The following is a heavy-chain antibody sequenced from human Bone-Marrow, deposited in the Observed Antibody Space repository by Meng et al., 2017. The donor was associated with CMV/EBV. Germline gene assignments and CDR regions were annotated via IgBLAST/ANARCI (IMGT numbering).Heavy chain of an antibody. Sequence: GESLKISCAASGFTVSSTYMSWVRQAPGKGLEWVSVIYSAGSTYYADSVKGRFTISRDNSKNTLYLQMNSLRAEDTAVYYCARPIHSGQGTLVTVSS. CDR2: IYSAGST. J-gene: IGHJ4*02. V-gene: IGHV3-66*02. CDR3: ARPIH. CDR1: GFTVSSTY.